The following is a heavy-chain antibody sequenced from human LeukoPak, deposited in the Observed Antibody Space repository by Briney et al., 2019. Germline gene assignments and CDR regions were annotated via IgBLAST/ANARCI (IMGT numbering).Heavy chain of an antibody. J-gene: IGHJ4*02. CDR2: IDPSGGST. CDR3: ARDWGIQQWPPSYFDY. CDR1: GYTFTNYY. V-gene: IGHV1-46*01. Sequence: ASVKVSCKASGYTFTNYYMHWVRQAPGQGLEWMGIIDPSGGSTTYAQKFQGRVTMARDTSTSTVYMELTSLRSEDTAMYYCARDWGIQQWPPSYFDYWGQGTLVTVSS. D-gene: IGHD5-18*01.